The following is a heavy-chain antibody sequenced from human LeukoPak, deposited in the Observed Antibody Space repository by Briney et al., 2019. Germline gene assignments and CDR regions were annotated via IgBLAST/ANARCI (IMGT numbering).Heavy chain of an antibody. J-gene: IGHJ4*02. CDR1: GLTFSSYW. Sequence: GGSLRLSCAASGLTFSSYWMSWVRQAPGKGLEWVANIKRDGSEKYYVDSVKGRFTISRDNAKNSLYLQMNSLRAEDTAVYYCVRDRAYFDSSGFYNLDYWGQGTLVTVSS. CDR3: VRDRAYFDSSGFYNLDY. D-gene: IGHD3-22*01. CDR2: IKRDGSEK. V-gene: IGHV3-7*01.